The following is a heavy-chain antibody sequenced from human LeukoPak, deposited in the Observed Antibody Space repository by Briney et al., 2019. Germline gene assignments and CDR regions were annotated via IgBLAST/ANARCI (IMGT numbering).Heavy chain of an antibody. CDR3: ARGNSHYYYYYGMDV. D-gene: IGHD4-23*01. CDR1: GGTFSSYA. CDR2: IIPILGIA. Sequence: WASVKVSCKASGGTFSSYAISWVRQAPGQGLEWMGRIIPILGIANYAQKFQGRVTITADKSTSTAYMELSSLRSEDTAVYYCARGNSHYYYYYGMDVWGQGTTVTVSS. V-gene: IGHV1-69*04. J-gene: IGHJ6*02.